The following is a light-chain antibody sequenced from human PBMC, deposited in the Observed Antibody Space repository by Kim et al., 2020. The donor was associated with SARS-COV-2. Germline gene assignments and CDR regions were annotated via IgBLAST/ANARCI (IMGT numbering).Light chain of an antibody. Sequence: QRVTISCSGSSANIASNYVYWYQQFPGTAPKMLIYRNNQRPSGVPDRFSGSKSGTSASLAISGLRFEDEAHYYCAALDDSLSPLLFGGGTQLTVL. CDR3: AALDDSLSPLL. V-gene: IGLV1-47*01. J-gene: IGLJ2*01. CDR2: RNN. CDR1: SANIASNY.